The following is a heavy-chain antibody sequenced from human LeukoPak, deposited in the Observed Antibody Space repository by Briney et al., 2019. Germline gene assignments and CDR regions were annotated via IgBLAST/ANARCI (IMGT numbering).Heavy chain of an antibody. CDR1: GYSVTSYW. V-gene: IGHV5-51*01. CDR2: IYPGGSDT. D-gene: IGHD6-19*01. J-gene: IGHJ4*02. CDR3: ARLVGSGWYHFDS. Sequence: GESLKISCKGSGYSVTSYWIGWVRQMPGKGLEWMGIIYPGGSDTRYSPSFQGQVTISADKSIRTAYLQWSSLKASDTAMYYCARLVGSGWYHFDSWGQGTLVTVSS.